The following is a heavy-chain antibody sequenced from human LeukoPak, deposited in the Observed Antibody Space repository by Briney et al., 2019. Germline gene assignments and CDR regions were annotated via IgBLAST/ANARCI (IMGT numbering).Heavy chain of an antibody. CDR1: GYSISSDNY. D-gene: IGHD3-10*01. CDR3: ARDLSITMIRGVTFDY. CDR2: IYQTGST. Sequence: SETLYLTCTVSGYSISSDNYWGWIRQPPGKGLEWIGNIYQTGSTYYNPSLTSRVTISIDTSKNQFSLKLSSVTAADTAVYYCARDLSITMIRGVTFDYWGQGALVTVSS. V-gene: IGHV4-38-2*02. J-gene: IGHJ4*02.